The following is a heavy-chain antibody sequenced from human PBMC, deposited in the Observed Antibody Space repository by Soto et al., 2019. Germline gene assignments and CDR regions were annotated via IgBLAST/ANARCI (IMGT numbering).Heavy chain of an antibody. CDR2: ISWNSGNI. J-gene: IGHJ4*02. D-gene: IGHD3-3*01. Sequence: EVHLVESGGGLVQPGRSLRLFCAASGFTFDDFAMHWVRQVPGKGLEWVSSISWNSGNIVYADSVKGRFTISRDSAKNSLYLQMNSLRTEDTALYYCAKGAVTSIFGYFDYWGQGTLVTVSS. V-gene: IGHV3-9*01. CDR1: GFTFDDFA. CDR3: AKGAVTSIFGYFDY.